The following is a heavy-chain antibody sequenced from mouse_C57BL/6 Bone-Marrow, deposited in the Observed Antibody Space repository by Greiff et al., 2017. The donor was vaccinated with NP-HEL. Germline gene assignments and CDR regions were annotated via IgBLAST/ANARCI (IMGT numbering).Heavy chain of an antibody. CDR3: AREGGPYAMDY. J-gene: IGHJ4*01. Sequence: EVKLMESGGGLVKPGGSLKLSCAASGFTFSSYAMSWVRQTPEKRLEWVATISDGGSYTYYPDNVKGRITISRDNAKNNLYLQMSHLKSEDTAMYYCAREGGPYAMDYWGQGTSVTVSS. V-gene: IGHV5-4*01. CDR2: ISDGGSYT. CDR1: GFTFSSYA.